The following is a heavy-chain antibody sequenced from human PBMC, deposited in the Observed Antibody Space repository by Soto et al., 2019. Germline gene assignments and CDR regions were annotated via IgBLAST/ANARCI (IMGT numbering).Heavy chain of an antibody. V-gene: IGHV4-39*07. J-gene: IGHJ4*02. CDR3: AKVWGENGYCTRTSCLYYFDY. D-gene: IGHD2-2*03. CDR1: GGSISSSSYD. CDR2: IYYSGST. Sequence: SETLSLTCTVSGGSISSSSYDWGWIRQPPGKGLEWIGSIYYSGSTYYNPSLKSRVTISVDTSKNQFSLKLSSVTAADTAVYYCAKVWGENGYCTRTSCLYYFDYWGPGTLVTVSS.